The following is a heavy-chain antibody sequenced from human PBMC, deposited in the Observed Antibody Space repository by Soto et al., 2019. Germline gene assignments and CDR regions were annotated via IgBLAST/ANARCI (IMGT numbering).Heavy chain of an antibody. CDR1: GFTFSSYS. V-gene: IGHV3-21*01. J-gene: IGHJ6*03. CDR3: ARAIAAADPYYYYYMDV. D-gene: IGHD6-13*01. Sequence: EVQLVESGGGLVKPGGSLRLSCAASGFTFSSYSMNWVRQAPGKGLEWVSSISSSSSYIYYGDSVKGRFTISRDNAKNSLYLQMNSLRAEDTAVYYCARAIAAADPYYYYYMDVWGKGTTVTVSS. CDR2: ISSSSSYI.